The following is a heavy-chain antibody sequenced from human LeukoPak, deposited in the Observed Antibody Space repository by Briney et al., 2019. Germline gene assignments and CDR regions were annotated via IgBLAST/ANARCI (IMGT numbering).Heavy chain of an antibody. CDR2: ISGSGGST. Sequence: GGSLRLSCAASGFTFNSYAMSWVRQAPGKGLEWVSAISGSGGSTYYADSVKGRFTISRDNSKNTLYLQMNSLRAEDTAVYYCAKDPYGSGSYYKAEYYFDYWGQGTLVTVSS. D-gene: IGHD3-10*01. J-gene: IGHJ4*02. V-gene: IGHV3-23*01. CDR3: AKDPYGSGSYYKAEYYFDY. CDR1: GFTFNSYA.